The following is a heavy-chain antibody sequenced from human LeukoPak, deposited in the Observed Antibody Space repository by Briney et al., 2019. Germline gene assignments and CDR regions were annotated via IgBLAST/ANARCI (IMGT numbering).Heavy chain of an antibody. Sequence: PSKSLRLSCAASGFKFEDYAMNWVRQPPEKGLEWVASINWNGNDIDYAASVKGRFTISRDNAKKSGFLQMTTLRTQDVALYYCAKGTSSTIFGLEFDFWGQGTLVTVSS. D-gene: IGHD3-3*01. J-gene: IGHJ4*02. CDR2: INWNGNDI. CDR1: GFKFEDYA. CDR3: AKGTSSTIFGLEFDF. V-gene: IGHV3-9*03.